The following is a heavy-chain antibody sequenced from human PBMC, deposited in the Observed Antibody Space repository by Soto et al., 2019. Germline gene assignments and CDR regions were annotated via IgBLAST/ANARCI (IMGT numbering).Heavy chain of an antibody. CDR3: ARESEDLTSNFDY. Sequence: KTGGSLRFSCAASGFTFTRYSMNWVRQAPGKGLEWVSSISSTTNYIYYADSMKGRFTVSRDNAKNSVYLEMNSLSAEDTAVYYCARESEDLTSNFDYWGQGTLVTVS. CDR1: GFTFTRYS. CDR2: ISSTTNYI. J-gene: IGHJ4*02. V-gene: IGHV3-21*01.